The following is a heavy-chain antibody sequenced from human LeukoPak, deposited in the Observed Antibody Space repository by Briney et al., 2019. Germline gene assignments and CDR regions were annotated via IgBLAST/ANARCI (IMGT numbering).Heavy chain of an antibody. J-gene: IGHJ4*02. D-gene: IGHD6-13*01. CDR3: ARDFPRTIGASGFDH. CDR2: INPDSGGT. Sequence: ASVKVSCKASGHTFTDYDVNWVRQAPGQGLEWMGWINPDSGGTNYAQKFQGRVTMTRDTSITTAYMELSGLTSDDAAVYYCARDFPRTIGASGFDHWGQGTLVTVSS. V-gene: IGHV1-2*02. CDR1: GHTFTDYD.